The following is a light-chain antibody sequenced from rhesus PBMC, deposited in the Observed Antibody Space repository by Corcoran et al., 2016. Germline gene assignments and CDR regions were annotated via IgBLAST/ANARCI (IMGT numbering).Light chain of an antibody. J-gene: IGKJ4*01. V-gene: IGKV1S14*01. CDR2: YAT. CDR1: QDITNN. Sequence: DIQMTQSPSSLSASVGDTVTISCRASQDITNNLAWYQQNAGKAPNLLIYYATKLEGGVPSRFSGTRSGTDFTLTISSLQPEDFATYYCQQGHNYPLTFGGGTKVDLK. CDR3: QQGHNYPLT.